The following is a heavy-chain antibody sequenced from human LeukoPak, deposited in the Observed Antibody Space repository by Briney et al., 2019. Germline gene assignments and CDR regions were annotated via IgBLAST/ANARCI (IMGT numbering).Heavy chain of an antibody. V-gene: IGHV4-59*01. CDR3: ARVRPLAHWFDP. CDR1: GGSISSYY. Sequence: PSETLSLTCTVSGGSISSYYWSWIRQPPGKGLEWIGYIYYSGSTNYNPSLKSRVTISVDTSKNQFSLKLSSVTAADTAVYYCARVRPLAHWFDPWGQGTLVTVSS. D-gene: IGHD1-1*01. J-gene: IGHJ5*02. CDR2: IYYSGST.